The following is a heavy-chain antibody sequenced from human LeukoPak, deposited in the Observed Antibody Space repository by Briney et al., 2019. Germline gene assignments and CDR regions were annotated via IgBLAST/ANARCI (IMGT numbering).Heavy chain of an antibody. D-gene: IGHD6-25*01. Sequence: ASVKVSCKASGYNFAHNIHWVRQAPGQGHELMGWINPKNGGTKYAQNFQGRVTMTRDTSISTVYMELSSLGSGDTAVYYCVVSIQAAAIPAFDSWGQGTLVTVSS. J-gene: IGHJ4*02. CDR3: VVSIQAAAIPAFDS. V-gene: IGHV1-2*02. CDR2: INPKNGGT. CDR1: GYNFAHN.